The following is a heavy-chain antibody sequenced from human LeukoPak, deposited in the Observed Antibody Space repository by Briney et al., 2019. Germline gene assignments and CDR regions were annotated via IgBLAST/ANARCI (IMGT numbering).Heavy chain of an antibody. CDR1: GGSFSGYY. Sequence: SETLSLTCAVYGGSFSGYYWSWIRQPPGKGLEWIGEINHSGSTNYNPSLKSRVTISVDTSKNQFSLKLSSVTAADTAVYYCARALGYRSSTSCGDYYMNVWGKGTTVTVSS. J-gene: IGHJ6*03. V-gene: IGHV4-34*01. CDR2: INHSGST. D-gene: IGHD2-2*01. CDR3: ARALGYRSSTSCGDYYMNV.